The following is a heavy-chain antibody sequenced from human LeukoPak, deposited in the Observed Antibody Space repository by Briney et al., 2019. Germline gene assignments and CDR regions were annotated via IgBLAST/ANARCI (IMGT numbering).Heavy chain of an antibody. CDR1: GGSISSGDYY. CDR2: IYYSGST. D-gene: IGHD2-2*02. CDR3: ARAIVVVPAAISVGWFDP. J-gene: IGHJ5*02. Sequence: SQTLSLTCTVSGGSISSGDYYWSWIRQPPGKGVEWIGYIYYSGSTYYNPSLKSRVTISVDTSKNQFSLKLSSVTAADTAVYYCARAIVVVPAAISVGWFDPWGQGTLVTVSS. V-gene: IGHV4-30-4*01.